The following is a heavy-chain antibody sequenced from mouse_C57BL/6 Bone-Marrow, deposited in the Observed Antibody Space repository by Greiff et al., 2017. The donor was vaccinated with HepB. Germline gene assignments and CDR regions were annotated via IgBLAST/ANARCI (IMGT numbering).Heavy chain of an antibody. CDR2: IHPNSGST. D-gene: IGHD1-1*01. V-gene: IGHV1-64*01. Sequence: QVQLQQPGAELVKPGASVKLSCKASGYTFTSYWMHWVKQRPGQGLEWIGMIHPNSGSTNYNEKFKSKATLTVDKSSSTAYMQLSSLTSEDSAVYYCARPYGSSPCAIDYWGQGTSVTVSS. CDR3: ARPYGSSPCAIDY. J-gene: IGHJ4*01. CDR1: GYTFTSYW.